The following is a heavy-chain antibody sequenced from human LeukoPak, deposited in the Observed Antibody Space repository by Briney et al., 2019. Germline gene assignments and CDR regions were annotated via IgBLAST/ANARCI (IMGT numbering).Heavy chain of an antibody. Sequence: SETLSLTCSVSGGSISSDYWNWIRQPPGKGLEWLGYIYTSGNTDYNPSLKSRVTISVDTSKKQFSLKLSSVTAADTAVYYCARAPSPMYSSSAPLDYWGQGTLVIVPS. CDR3: ARAPSPMYSSSAPLDY. J-gene: IGHJ4*02. CDR1: GGSISSDY. D-gene: IGHD6-6*01. CDR2: IYTSGNT. V-gene: IGHV4-4*09.